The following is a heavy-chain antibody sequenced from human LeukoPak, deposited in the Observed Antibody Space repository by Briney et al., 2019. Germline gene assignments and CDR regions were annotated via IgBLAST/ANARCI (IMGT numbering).Heavy chain of an antibody. V-gene: IGHV4-59*01. J-gene: IGHJ5*02. CDR3: ARELDYGDYVSGRWFDP. CDR1: GGSISSYY. Sequence: SETLSLTCTVSGGSISSYYWSWIRQPPGKGLEWIGYIYYSGSTNYNPSLKSRVTISVDTSKNQFSLKLSSVTAADTAVYYCARELDYGDYVSGRWFDPWGQGTLVTVSS. D-gene: IGHD4-17*01. CDR2: IYYSGST.